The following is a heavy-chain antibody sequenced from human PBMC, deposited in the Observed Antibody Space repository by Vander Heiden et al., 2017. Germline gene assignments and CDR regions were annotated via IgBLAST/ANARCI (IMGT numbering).Heavy chain of an antibody. CDR3: AKGMWGSDGAFDI. D-gene: IGHD3-16*01. CDR2: ISWNSGSI. Sequence: EVQLVESGGGLVQPGRSLRLSCAASGFTFDDYAMHWVRQAPGKGLEWVSGISWNSGSIGYADSVKGRFTISRDNAKNSLYLQMNSLRAEDTALYYYAKGMWGSDGAFDIWGQGTMVTVSS. J-gene: IGHJ3*02. V-gene: IGHV3-9*01. CDR1: GFTFDDYA.